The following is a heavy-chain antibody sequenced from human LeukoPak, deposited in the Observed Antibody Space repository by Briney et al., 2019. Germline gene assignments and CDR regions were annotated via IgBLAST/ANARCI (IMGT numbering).Heavy chain of an antibody. CDR2: ISGSGGST. CDR1: GFTFSSYA. D-gene: IGHD3-10*01. V-gene: IGHV3-23*01. CDR3: AKDLPYGSGTGWSY. Sequence: GGSLRLSCAASGFTFSSYAMSWVRQAPGKGLEWVSAISGSGGSTYYADSVKGRFTISRDISKNTLYLQMNSLRAEDTAVYYCAKDLPYGSGTGWSYWGQGTLVTVSS. J-gene: IGHJ4*02.